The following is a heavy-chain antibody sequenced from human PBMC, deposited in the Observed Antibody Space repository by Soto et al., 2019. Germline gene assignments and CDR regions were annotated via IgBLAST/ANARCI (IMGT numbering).Heavy chain of an antibody. V-gene: IGHV4-59*01. CDR3: ARDLRDYDRSLGY. CDR2: IYYSGST. D-gene: IGHD3-22*01. CDR1: GGSISSYY. Sequence: SETLSLTCTVSGGSISSYYWSWIRQPPGKGLEWIGYIYYSGSTNYNPSLKSRVTISVDTSKNQFSLKLSSVTAADTAVYYCARDLRDYDRSLGYWGQGTLVTVSS. J-gene: IGHJ4*02.